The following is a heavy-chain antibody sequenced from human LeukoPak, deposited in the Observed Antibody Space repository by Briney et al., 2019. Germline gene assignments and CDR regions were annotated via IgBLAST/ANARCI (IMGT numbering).Heavy chain of an antibody. CDR2: ISSSGRNI. D-gene: IGHD5-18*01. Sequence: GGSLRLSCAASGFTFSNYELNWVRQAPGKGLEWVSYISSSGRNIYYADSVKGRFTISGDNAKNSLYLQMNSLRAEDTAVYYCARDLVQLWSKDYWGQGTLVTVSS. J-gene: IGHJ4*02. CDR3: ARDLVQLWSKDY. CDR1: GFTFSNYE. V-gene: IGHV3-48*03.